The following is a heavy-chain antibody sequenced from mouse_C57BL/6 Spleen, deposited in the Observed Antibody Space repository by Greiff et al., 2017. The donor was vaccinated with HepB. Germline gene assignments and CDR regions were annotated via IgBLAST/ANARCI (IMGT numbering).Heavy chain of an antibody. V-gene: IGHV1-52*01. D-gene: IGHD2-5*01. CDR3: ARARYSNYTVFAY. CDR2: IDPSDSET. CDR1: GYTFTSYW. Sequence: QVQLQQPGAELVRPGSSVKLSCKASGYTFTSYWMHWVKQRPIQGLEWIGNIDPSDSETHYNQKFKAKATLTVDKSSSTAYMQLSSLTSEDSAVYYCARARYSNYTVFAYWGQGTLVTVSA. J-gene: IGHJ3*01.